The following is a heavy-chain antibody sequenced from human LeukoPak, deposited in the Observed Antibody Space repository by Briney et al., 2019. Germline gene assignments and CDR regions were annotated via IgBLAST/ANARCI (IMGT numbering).Heavy chain of an antibody. Sequence: GGSLRLSCAASGNYWMHWVRQAPGEGLVWVSHINSDGSWTGYADSVKGRFTISKDNAKNTVYLQMNNLRAEDTAVYYCVSFYETYWGRGTLVTVSS. CDR1: GNYW. J-gene: IGHJ4*02. V-gene: IGHV3-74*01. D-gene: IGHD2-2*01. CDR3: VSFYETY. CDR2: INSDGSWT.